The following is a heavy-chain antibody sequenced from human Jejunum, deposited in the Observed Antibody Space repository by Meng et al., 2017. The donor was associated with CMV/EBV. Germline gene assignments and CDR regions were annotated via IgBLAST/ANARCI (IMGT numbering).Heavy chain of an antibody. Sequence: GDSINRGDYFWTWIRQAPGKGLEWIGYVFSSGTTYYNPSLRGRVAISSDTSKNQFSLKVTSVTPADTAVYYCARGIRVWFGKSYYDFWGQGALVTAPQ. J-gene: IGHJ4*03. CDR3: ARGIRVWFGKSYYDF. CDR2: VFSSGTT. D-gene: IGHD3-10*01. CDR1: GDSINRGDYF. V-gene: IGHV4-30-4*08.